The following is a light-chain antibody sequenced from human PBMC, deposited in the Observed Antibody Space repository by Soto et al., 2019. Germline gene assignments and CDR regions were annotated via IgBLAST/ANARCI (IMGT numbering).Light chain of an antibody. CDR2: GAS. CDR1: QSVSSSY. Sequence: EIVLTQSPGTLSLSPGERATLSCRASQSVSSSYLAWYQQKPGQAPRLLIYGASSRATGIPDRFSGSGSGTAFTLTISILEPHDFAVYYCHHYRCPPPPFTFGPGTKVDIK. V-gene: IGKV3-20*01. J-gene: IGKJ3*01. CDR3: HHYRCPPPPFT.